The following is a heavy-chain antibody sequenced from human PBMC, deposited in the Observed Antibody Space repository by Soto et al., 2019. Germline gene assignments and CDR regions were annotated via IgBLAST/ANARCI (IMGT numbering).Heavy chain of an antibody. CDR1: GFTFSSYA. V-gene: IGHV3-23*01. J-gene: IGHJ4*02. CDR2: ISGSGSNT. D-gene: IGHD3-16*01. CDR3: AKSLGVPPHFGH. Sequence: GGSLRLSCAASGFTFSSYAMSWVRQAPKKGLEWVAHISGSGSNTYYADSVKGRFTISRDNSRDTLYLQMNSLRADDTTVYYCAKSLGVPPHFGHWGQEIRVTVS.